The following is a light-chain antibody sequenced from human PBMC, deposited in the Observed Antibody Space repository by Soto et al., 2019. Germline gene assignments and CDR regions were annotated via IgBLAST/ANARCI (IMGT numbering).Light chain of an antibody. Sequence: EFVLTQSPGTLSLSPGERATLSCRASQTVRNNYLAWYQQKPGQAPRLLIYGASSRATGIPDRFSGGGSETDFTLTISRLEPEDFAVYYCQQFSSYPLTFGGGTKVDIK. CDR1: QTVRNNY. CDR2: GAS. CDR3: QQFSSYPLT. V-gene: IGKV3-20*01. J-gene: IGKJ4*01.